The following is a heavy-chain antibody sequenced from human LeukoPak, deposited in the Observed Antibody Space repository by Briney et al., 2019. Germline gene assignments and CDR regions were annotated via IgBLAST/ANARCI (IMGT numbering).Heavy chain of an antibody. CDR2: ISSSSNYI. CDR1: GFTFSSYS. V-gene: IGHV3-21*01. CDR3: ARVDYASGSYYFDY. J-gene: IGHJ4*02. D-gene: IGHD3-10*01. Sequence: GGSPRLSCAASGFTFSSYSMNWVRQAPGKGLEWVSSISSSSNYIYYADSVKGRFTISRDNARNSLYLQMNSLRAEDTAVYYCARVDYASGSYYFDYWGQGTLVTVSS.